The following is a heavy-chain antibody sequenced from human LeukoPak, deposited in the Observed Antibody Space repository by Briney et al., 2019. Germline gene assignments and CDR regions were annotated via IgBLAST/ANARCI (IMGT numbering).Heavy chain of an antibody. V-gene: IGHV4-59*01. CDR3: ASNTGTVFDY. D-gene: IGHD7-27*01. J-gene: IGHJ4*02. Sequence: PSETLSLTCTVSGDFITAYYWSWIRQSPGKGLEWIGYVYYSGSTEYNPSLRSRVTISLEMSKQQFSLNLTSVTAADTAVYYCASNTGTVFDYWGQGALVTVSS. CDR2: VYYSGST. CDR1: GDFITAYY.